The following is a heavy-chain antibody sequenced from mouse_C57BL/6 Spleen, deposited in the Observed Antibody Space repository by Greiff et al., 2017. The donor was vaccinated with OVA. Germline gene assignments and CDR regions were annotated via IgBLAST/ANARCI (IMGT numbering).Heavy chain of an antibody. CDR3: ASGGLLFYAMDY. V-gene: IGHV1-82*01. Sequence: VQLHQSGPELVKPGASVKISCKASGYAFSSSWMNWVKQRPGKGLEWIGRIYPGDGDTNYNGKFKGKATLTADKSSSTAYMQLSSLTSEDSAVYFCASGGLLFYAMDYWGQGTSVTVSS. J-gene: IGHJ4*01. CDR2: IYPGDGDT. CDR1: GYAFSSSW. D-gene: IGHD2-3*01.